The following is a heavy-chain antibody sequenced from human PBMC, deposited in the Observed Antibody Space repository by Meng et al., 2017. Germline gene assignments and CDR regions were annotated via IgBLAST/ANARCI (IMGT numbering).Heavy chain of an antibody. CDR2: ISGDGSIT. V-gene: IGHV3-74*01. Sequence: VQLVEPGGCLVQPGGSLRLSCAASGFTFNNYWMHWVRQVPGKGLVWVSRISGDGSITNYADSVKGRFTISRDNAKNTLYLQMNSLRPEDTAVYYCLDEAPRSDYWGQGSLVTVSS. CDR3: LDEAPRSDY. CDR1: GFTFNNYW. J-gene: IGHJ4*02. D-gene: IGHD1-1*01.